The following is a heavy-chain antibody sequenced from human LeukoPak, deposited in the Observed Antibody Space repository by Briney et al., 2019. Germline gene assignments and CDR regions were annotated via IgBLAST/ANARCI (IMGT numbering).Heavy chain of an antibody. CDR1: GGSFSGYY. Sequence: SETLSLTCAVYGGSFSGYYWSWIRQPPGKGLEWIGEINHSGSTNYNPSLKSRVTISVDTPKNQFSLKLSSVTAADTAVYYCARSLYYDRKFDYWGQGTLVTVSS. J-gene: IGHJ4*02. CDR2: INHSGST. CDR3: ARSLYYDRKFDY. D-gene: IGHD3-22*01. V-gene: IGHV4-34*01.